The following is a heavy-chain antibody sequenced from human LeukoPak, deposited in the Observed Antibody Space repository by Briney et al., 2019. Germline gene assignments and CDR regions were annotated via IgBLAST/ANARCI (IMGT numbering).Heavy chain of an antibody. CDR3: AKVVQYTASTGTGLDY. D-gene: IGHD6-13*01. CDR1: GFTFINYG. V-gene: IGHV3-33*06. J-gene: IGHJ4*02. CDR2: IWYDGSYK. Sequence: PGGSLRLSCAASGFTFINYGMHWVRQAPGKGLDWVAVIWYDGSYKYYADSVKGRFTISRDNSKNTLYLQMISLRAEDTAIYYCAKVVQYTASTGTGLDYWGQGTLVTVSS.